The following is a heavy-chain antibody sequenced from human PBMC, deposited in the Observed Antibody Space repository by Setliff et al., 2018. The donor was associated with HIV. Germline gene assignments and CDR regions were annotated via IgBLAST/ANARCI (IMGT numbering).Heavy chain of an antibody. J-gene: IGHJ4*02. CDR2: IYPGDSDT. V-gene: IGHV5-51*01. CDR3: ARVVPAGMRFRGVDYFDH. D-gene: IGHD2-2*01. CDR1: GYIFSTYW. Sequence: GESLKISCKGSGYIFSTYWIGWVRQMPGKGLEWMGIIYPGDSDTRYSPSFQGQVAISADKSINAAYLQWSILKASDTAIYYCARVVPAGMRFRGVDYFDHWGQGTLVTVSS.